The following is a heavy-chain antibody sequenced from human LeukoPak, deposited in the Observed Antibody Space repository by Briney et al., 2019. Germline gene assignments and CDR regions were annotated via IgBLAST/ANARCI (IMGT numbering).Heavy chain of an antibody. Sequence: SETLSLTCTVSGGSISSYYWSWIRQPPGKGLEWIGYIYYSGSTNYNPSLKSRVTISVDTSKNQFSLKLGSVTAADTAVYYCARDLSGGSCFDIWGQGTMVTVSS. CDR3: ARDLSGGSCFDI. V-gene: IGHV4-59*01. D-gene: IGHD2-15*01. CDR1: GGSISSYY. CDR2: IYYSGST. J-gene: IGHJ3*02.